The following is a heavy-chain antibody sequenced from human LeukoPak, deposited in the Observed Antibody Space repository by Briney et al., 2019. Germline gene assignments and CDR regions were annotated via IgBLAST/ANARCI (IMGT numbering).Heavy chain of an antibody. CDR2: TNHSGST. CDR3: AREIPYDSSGTRTAFAFDI. J-gene: IGHJ3*02. Sequence: PSETLSLTCAVYGGSFSGYYWSWIRQPPGKGLEWIGETNHSGSTNYNPSLKSRVTISVDTSKNQFSLKLSSVTAADTAVYYCAREIPYDSSGTRTAFAFDIWGQGTMVTVSS. V-gene: IGHV4-34*01. CDR1: GGSFSGYY. D-gene: IGHD3-22*01.